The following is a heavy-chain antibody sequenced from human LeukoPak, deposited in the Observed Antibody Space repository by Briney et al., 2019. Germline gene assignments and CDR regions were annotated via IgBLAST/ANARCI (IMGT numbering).Heavy chain of an antibody. D-gene: IGHD1-26*01. Sequence: GGSLRLSCAASGFTVSSDYMSWVRQAPGKGLEWASIIYTSGTTYYADSVKGRFTISRGNSKNTLYLQMNSLRAEDTAVYYCARGGSYFFSVDYWGQGTLVTVSS. J-gene: IGHJ4*02. CDR1: GFTVSSDY. V-gene: IGHV3-53*01. CDR3: ARGGSYFFSVDY. CDR2: IYTSGTT.